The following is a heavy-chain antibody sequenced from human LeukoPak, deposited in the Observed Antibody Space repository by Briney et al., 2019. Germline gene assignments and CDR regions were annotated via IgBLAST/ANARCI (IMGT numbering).Heavy chain of an antibody. J-gene: IGHJ4*02. CDR3: ARLGFQGIAAAGVDY. Sequence: GGSLRLSCAASGFTFSSYSMNWVRQAPGEGLEWVSSISSSSSYIYYADSVKGRFTISRDNAKNSLYLQMNSLRAEDTAVYYCARLGFQGIAAAGVDYWGQGTLVTVSS. V-gene: IGHV3-21*01. CDR1: GFTFSSYS. D-gene: IGHD6-13*01. CDR2: ISSSSSYI.